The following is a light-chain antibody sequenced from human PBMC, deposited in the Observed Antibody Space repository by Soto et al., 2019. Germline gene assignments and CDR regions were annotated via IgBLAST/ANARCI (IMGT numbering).Light chain of an antibody. V-gene: IGKV3-11*01. CDR1: HSVRSD. CDR3: QQRSDSIT. Sequence: EIVMTQSPATLSVSPGERATLSCRASHSVRSDLAWYQQKPGRALRLLIDGASTRATGIPDRFSGRGSGADFTLTISSLEPEDFAVYYCQQRSDSITFGQGTRREIK. CDR2: GAS. J-gene: IGKJ5*01.